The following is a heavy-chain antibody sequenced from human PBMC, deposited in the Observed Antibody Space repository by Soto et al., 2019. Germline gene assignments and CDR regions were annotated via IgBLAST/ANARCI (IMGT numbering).Heavy chain of an antibody. V-gene: IGHV1-8*01. CDR1: GYTFTSYD. CDR2: MNPNSGNT. CDR3: ARGLRLTRIVAQHRYYFDY. Sequence: ASVKVSCKASGYTFTSYDINWVRQATGQGLEWMGWMNPNSGNTGYAQKFQGRVTMTRNTSISTAYMELSSLRSEDTAVYYCARGLRLTRIVAQHRYYFDYWGQGTLVTVSS. D-gene: IGHD6-6*01. J-gene: IGHJ4*02.